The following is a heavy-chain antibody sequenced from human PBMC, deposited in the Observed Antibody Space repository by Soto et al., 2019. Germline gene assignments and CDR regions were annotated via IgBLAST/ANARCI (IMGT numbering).Heavy chain of an antibody. Sequence: GGSLRLSCAASGFTFSSYGMHWVRQAPGKGLEWVAVIWYDGSNKYYADSVKGRFTISRDNSKNTLYLQMNSLRAEDTAVYYCARGHYYDTKNPGAFDIWGQGTMVTVSS. CDR1: GFTFSSYG. D-gene: IGHD3-22*01. CDR2: IWYDGSNK. J-gene: IGHJ3*02. CDR3: ARGHYYDTKNPGAFDI. V-gene: IGHV3-33*01.